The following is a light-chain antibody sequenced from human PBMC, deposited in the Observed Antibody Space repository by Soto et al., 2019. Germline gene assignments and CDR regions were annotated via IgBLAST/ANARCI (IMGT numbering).Light chain of an antibody. Sequence: EIVLTQSPGTLTLFPGDRFTLSCRASQSLNSKFLALYQQKHGQAPRLLIYHASGRATGTPDRFSGSGSGTDFNLTIGRLEPEDVAVYYCQQYGGSPFTFGPGTRVEI. J-gene: IGKJ3*01. CDR2: HAS. CDR1: QSLNSKF. V-gene: IGKV3-20*01. CDR3: QQYGGSPFT.